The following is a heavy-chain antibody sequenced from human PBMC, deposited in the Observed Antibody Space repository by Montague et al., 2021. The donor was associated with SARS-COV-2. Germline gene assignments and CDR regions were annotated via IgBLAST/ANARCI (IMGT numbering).Heavy chain of an antibody. CDR3: ARHGPESCSISPGVGGLFATVGHSASGMDV. CDR1: GDSLTSGSYF. Sequence: SETLSLTCTVSGDSLTSGSYFWTLIRQPAGKGLEWIGHIQNSGTTNYNPSLRSRLTISVDTSRNQFSLKLRSVTADDTAIYYCARHGPESCSISPGVGGLFATVGHSASGMDVWGQGTPVTVS. V-gene: IGHV4-61*01. D-gene: IGHD3-16*01. CDR2: IQNSGTT. J-gene: IGHJ6*02.